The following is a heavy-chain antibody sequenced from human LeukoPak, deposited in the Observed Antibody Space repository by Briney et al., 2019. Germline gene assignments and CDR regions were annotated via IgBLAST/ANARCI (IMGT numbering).Heavy chain of an antibody. D-gene: IGHD1-26*01. V-gene: IGHV3-33*06. J-gene: IGHJ3*02. CDR1: GFTFSSYG. Sequence: GGSLRLSCAASGFTFSSYGMHWVRQAPGKGLEWVAVIWYDGSNKYYADSVKGRFTISRDNSKNTLYLQMNSLRAEDTAVYYCAKFYGVGATDAFDIWGQGTMVTVSS. CDR2: IWYDGSNK. CDR3: AKFYGVGATDAFDI.